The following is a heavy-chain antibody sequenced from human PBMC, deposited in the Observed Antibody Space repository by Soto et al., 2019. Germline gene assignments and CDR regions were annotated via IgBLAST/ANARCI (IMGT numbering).Heavy chain of an antibody. CDR1: GGTFSSYS. CDR2: IIPIFGTA. J-gene: IGHJ4*02. D-gene: IGHD6-19*01. Sequence: SVKVSCKASGGTFSSYSIIWVRQAPGQGLEWMGGIIPIFGTANYAQKFQGRVTITADESTSTAYMELSSLRSEDTAVYYCATAPLPIAVAGRINFNYWGQGTLVTVSS. CDR3: ATAPLPIAVAGRINFNY. V-gene: IGHV1-69*13.